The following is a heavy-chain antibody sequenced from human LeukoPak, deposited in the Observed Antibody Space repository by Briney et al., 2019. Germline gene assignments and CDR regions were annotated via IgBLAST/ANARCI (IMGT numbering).Heavy chain of an antibody. CDR2: SSRSGAIS. J-gene: IGHJ3*01. D-gene: IGHD1-26*01. V-gene: IGHV3-23*01. CDR3: AKAIVGAPDSFEV. Sequence: QPGGSLKLSCAASGFTFGSYAMSWVRQAPGKGLEWVSSSSRSGAISYYADSVKGRFTISKDYSKIMLYLQMNSLRAEDTAVYYCAKAIVGAPDSFEVWGQGTMVTVSS. CDR1: GFTFGSYA.